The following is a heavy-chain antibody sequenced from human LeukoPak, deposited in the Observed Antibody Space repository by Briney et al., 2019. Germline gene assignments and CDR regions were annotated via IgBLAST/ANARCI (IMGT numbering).Heavy chain of an antibody. D-gene: IGHD4-17*01. CDR2: INPKNGDS. Sequence: ASVNVSCKASGYPFTTYCIHWVRQAPGQGLEWMGCINPKNGDSKYAQKFQGRVTMTRATSIATAYMEVSRLTSVDTAVYFCARAGYDYGDSSDFWGQGTLVTVSS. J-gene: IGHJ4*02. CDR1: GYPFTTYC. V-gene: IGHV1-2*02. CDR3: ARAGYDYGDSSDF.